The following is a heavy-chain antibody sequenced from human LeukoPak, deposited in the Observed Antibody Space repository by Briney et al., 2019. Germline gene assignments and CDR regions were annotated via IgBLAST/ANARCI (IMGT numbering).Heavy chain of an antibody. J-gene: IGHJ3*02. CDR3: ARVAYYGSGSYAFDI. D-gene: IGHD3-10*01. CDR1: GGSISSYY. Sequence: SETLSLTCTVSGGSISSYYWSWIRQPPGKGLVWIGYIYYSGSTNYNPSLKSRVTISVDTSKNQFSLKLSSVTAADTAVYYCARVAYYGSGSYAFDIWGQGTMVTVSS. V-gene: IGHV4-59*01. CDR2: IYYSGST.